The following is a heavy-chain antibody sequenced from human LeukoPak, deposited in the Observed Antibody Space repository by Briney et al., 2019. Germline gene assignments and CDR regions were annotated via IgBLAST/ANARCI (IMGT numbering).Heavy chain of an antibody. V-gene: IGHV4-34*01. Sequence: PSETLSLTCDVFGGSFTDYFWTWIRQSPGKGLEWIGEINDYTGNTNYNPSLNSRVSISLEKSKNQFSLELRSVTAADTAVYYCARGRIAKIVVVHSFHHGMDVWGQGTTVTVSS. CDR3: ARGRIAKIVVVHSFHHGMDV. J-gene: IGHJ6*02. D-gene: IGHD3-22*01. CDR2: INDYTGNT. CDR1: GGSFTDYF.